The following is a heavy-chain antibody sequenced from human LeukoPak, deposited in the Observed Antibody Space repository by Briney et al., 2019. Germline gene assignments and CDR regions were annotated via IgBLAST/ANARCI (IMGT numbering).Heavy chain of an antibody. D-gene: IGHD2-2*01. V-gene: IGHV4-39*01. CDR2: IYHGGTT. J-gene: IGHJ4*02. CDR1: GGSITGTTEY. CDR3: ARHVGYCSTTRCYSFDY. Sequence: PETLSLTCTVSGGSITGTTEYWGWIRQPPGKGPEWLGSIYHGGTTFYNPSLQSRVTISLDKSKNQFSLRLSSVTAADTALYFCARHVGYCSTTRCYSFDYWGQGSLVTVSS.